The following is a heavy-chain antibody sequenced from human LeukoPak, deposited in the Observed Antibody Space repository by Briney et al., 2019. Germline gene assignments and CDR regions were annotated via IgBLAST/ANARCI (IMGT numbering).Heavy chain of an antibody. D-gene: IGHD2-15*01. Sequence: PSETLSLTCAVYSGSFSGYYWSWIRQPPGKGLEWIGEIHHSGSTNYNPSLKSRVTISVDTSKKQFTLKVNSVTAADTAVYYCARGHIRLVVAHTRRFDPWGQGTLVTVSS. CDR3: ARGHIRLVVAHTRRFDP. CDR2: IHHSGST. V-gene: IGHV4-34*01. J-gene: IGHJ5*02. CDR1: SGSFSGYY.